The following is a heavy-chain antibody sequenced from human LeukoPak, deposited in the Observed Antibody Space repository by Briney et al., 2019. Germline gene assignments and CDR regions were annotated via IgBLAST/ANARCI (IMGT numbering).Heavy chain of an antibody. CDR1: GFTFSYNA. J-gene: IGHJ4*02. Sequence: HPGGSLRHSCAVPGFTFSYNAMHWVRQAPGKGLEWVAGILYDGSDKYYADSVKGRFTISRDNSKNTLYLQMNSLKTEDTAVYYCTSLLLGYCSSTSCYVVDYWGQGTLVTVSS. CDR2: ILYDGSDK. D-gene: IGHD2-2*01. CDR3: TSLLLGYCSSTSCYVVDY. V-gene: IGHV3-33*08.